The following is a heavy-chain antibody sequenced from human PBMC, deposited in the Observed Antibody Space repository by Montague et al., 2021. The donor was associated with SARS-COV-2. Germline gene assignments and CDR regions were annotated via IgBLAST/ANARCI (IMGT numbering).Heavy chain of an antibody. CDR3: VRGFRNGPFDV. Sequence: SLRLSCAASGSTFDDYGMSWVRQGPGKGLEWVSGVTRTGDSTDFADSVKGRFTISRDNAKNSLYLQMNSLRAGDTALYYCVRGFRNGPFDVWGQGTLVSVSS. V-gene: IGHV3-20*04. D-gene: IGHD1-14*01. CDR2: VTRTGDST. CDR1: GSTFDDYG. J-gene: IGHJ4*02.